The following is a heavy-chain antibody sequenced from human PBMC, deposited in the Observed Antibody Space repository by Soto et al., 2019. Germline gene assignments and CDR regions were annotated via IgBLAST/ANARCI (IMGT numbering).Heavy chain of an antibody. Sequence: GESLKISCRTSGYKFTSSWIAWVRQMPGKGLEWMGIIFPSDSDTRYSPSFQGQVTIPADRSTSTVLLQWASLKASDTAVYFCARKDKSGYFNWFDPWGQGTLVTVSS. CDR3: ARKDKSGYFNWFDP. CDR2: IFPSDSDT. J-gene: IGHJ5*02. CDR1: GYKFTSSW. V-gene: IGHV5-51*01. D-gene: IGHD3-22*01.